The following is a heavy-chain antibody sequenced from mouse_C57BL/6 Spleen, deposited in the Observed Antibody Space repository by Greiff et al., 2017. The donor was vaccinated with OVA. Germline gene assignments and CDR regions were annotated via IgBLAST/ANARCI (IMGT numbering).Heavy chain of an antibody. J-gene: IGHJ1*03. Sequence: QVQLKESGTELVKPGASVKLSCKASGYTFTSYWMHWVKQRPGQGLEWIGNINPSNGGTNSNEKLKSKATLTEDKSSSTSYMQLSSLTSEDSAVYYCARQALRWYFDVWGTGTTVTVSS. CDR1: GYTFTSYW. V-gene: IGHV1-53*01. CDR2: INPSNGGT. D-gene: IGHD1-1*01. CDR3: ARQALRWYFDV.